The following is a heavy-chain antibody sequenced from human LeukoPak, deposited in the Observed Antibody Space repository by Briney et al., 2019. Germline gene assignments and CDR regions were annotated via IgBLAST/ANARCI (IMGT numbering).Heavy chain of an antibody. CDR3: ARDGDYSNFDFDY. Sequence: SVKVSCKASGGTFSSYAISWVQQAPGQGLEWMGGIIPIFGTANYAQKFQGRVTITADESTSTAYMELSSLRSEDTAVYYCARDGDYSNFDFDYWGQGTLVTVS. CDR2: IIPIFGTA. CDR1: GGTFSSYA. V-gene: IGHV1-69*13. D-gene: IGHD4-11*01. J-gene: IGHJ4*02.